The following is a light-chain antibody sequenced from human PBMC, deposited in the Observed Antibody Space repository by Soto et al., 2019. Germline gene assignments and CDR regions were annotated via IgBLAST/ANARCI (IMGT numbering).Light chain of an antibody. V-gene: IGLV2-8*01. J-gene: IGLJ2*01. CDR2: EVR. Sequence: QSALTQPPSASGSPGQSVTISCTGSSSDVGGYNYVSWHQQQPGKAPKLIIYEVRERPSGVPDRFSGSKSGNTASLTVSGLQTEDEGDYYCSSYAGSNNMIFGGGTKLTVL. CDR3: SSYAGSNNMI. CDR1: SSDVGGYNY.